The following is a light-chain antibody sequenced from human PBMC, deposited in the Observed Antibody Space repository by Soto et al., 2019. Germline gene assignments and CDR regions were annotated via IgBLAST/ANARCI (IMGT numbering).Light chain of an antibody. Sequence: QSVLTQPASMSGSPGQSITISCTGTSSDVGSYNLVSWYQQHPGNAPKLMIYEGSKRPSGVSNRFFGSKSGNTASLTISGLQAEDEADYYCCSFARGSTLVFGGGTKVTVL. CDR2: EGS. V-gene: IGLV2-23*01. CDR3: CSFARGSTLV. CDR1: SSDVGSYNL. J-gene: IGLJ3*02.